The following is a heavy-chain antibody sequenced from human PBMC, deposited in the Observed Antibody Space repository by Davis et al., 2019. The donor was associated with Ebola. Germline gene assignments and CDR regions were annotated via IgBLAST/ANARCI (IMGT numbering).Heavy chain of an antibody. CDR3: LKEVTGDFYDSSGLVN. J-gene: IGHJ4*02. CDR1: GFTFSSYA. V-gene: IGHV3-30*18. Sequence: PGGSLRLSCSASGFTFSSYAMHWARQAPGRGLDWVAVVSPDGSKKYYGDSVKGRFTVSRDNSKNTVFLEMERLRVEDTAVYYCLKEVTGDFYDSSGLVNGGQGTLVTVS. D-gene: IGHD3-22*01. CDR2: VSPDGSKK.